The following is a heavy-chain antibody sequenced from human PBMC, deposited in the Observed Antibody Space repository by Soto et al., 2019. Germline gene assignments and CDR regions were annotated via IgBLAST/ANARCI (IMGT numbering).Heavy chain of an antibody. J-gene: IGHJ6*02. CDR1: GFTFSSYA. Sequence: GGSLRLSCAASGFTFSSYAMSWVRQAPGKGLEWVAVIWYDGSNKYYADSVKGRFTISRDNSKNTLYLQMNSLRAEDTAVYYCARDLLRYLVSDYYGMDVWGQGTTVTVSS. CDR3: ARDLLRYLVSDYYGMDV. CDR2: IWYDGSNK. D-gene: IGHD3-9*01. V-gene: IGHV3-33*08.